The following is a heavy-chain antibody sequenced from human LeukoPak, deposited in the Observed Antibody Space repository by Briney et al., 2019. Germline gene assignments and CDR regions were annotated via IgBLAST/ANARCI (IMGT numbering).Heavy chain of an antibody. Sequence: PSQTLSLTCTVSGGSISSGSYYWSWIRQPAGKGLEWIGRIYTGGSTNYSPSLKSRVTISVDTSKNQFSLKLSSVTAADTAVYYCARDVAARPNFLTYYYYYMDVWGQGTMVTVSS. D-gene: IGHD6-6*01. V-gene: IGHV4-61*02. CDR1: GGSISSGSYY. CDR3: ARDVAARPNFLTYYYYYMDV. CDR2: IYTGGST. J-gene: IGHJ6*03.